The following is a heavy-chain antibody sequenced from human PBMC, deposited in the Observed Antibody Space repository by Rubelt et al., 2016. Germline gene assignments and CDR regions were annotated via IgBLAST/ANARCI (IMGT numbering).Heavy chain of an antibody. V-gene: IGHV3-33*01. D-gene: IGHD4-17*01. CDR2: IWYDGSNK. CDR1: GFTFSSYG. J-gene: IGHJ3*02. CDR3: ATTTVTIVPDAFDI. Sequence: VESGGGVVQPGRSLRLSCAASGFTFSSYGMHWVRQAPGKGLEWVAVIWYDGSNKYYADSVKGRFTISRDNAKNSLYLQMNSLRDEDTAVYYCATTTVTIVPDAFDIWGQGTMVTVSS.